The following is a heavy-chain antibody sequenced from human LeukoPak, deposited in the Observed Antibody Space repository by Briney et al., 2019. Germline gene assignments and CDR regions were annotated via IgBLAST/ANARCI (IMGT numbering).Heavy chain of an antibody. J-gene: IGHJ4*02. D-gene: IGHD3-3*01. CDR3: ARTYYDFWSGYYTVLNDY. Sequence: PSETLSLTCAVYGGSFSGYYWSWIRQPPGKGLEWIGEINHSGSTNYNPSLKSRVTISVDTSKNQISLKLSSVTAADTAVYYCARTYYDFWSGYYTVLNDYWGQGTLVTVSS. CDR1: GGSFSGYY. V-gene: IGHV4-34*01. CDR2: INHSGST.